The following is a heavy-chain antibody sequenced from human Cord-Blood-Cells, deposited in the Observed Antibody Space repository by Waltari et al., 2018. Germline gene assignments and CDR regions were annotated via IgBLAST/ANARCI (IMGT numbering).Heavy chain of an antibody. D-gene: IGHD6-6*01. CDR3: ARMGSIAARPFAFDI. Sequence: QVQIVQSGAEVKKHGASVQVSCKASGYTFTSYAMHWVRKAPGQRLEWMGWINAGNGNTKYSQKFQGRVTITRDTSASTAYMELSSLRSEDTAVYYCARMGSIAARPFAFDIWGQGTMVTVSS. J-gene: IGHJ3*02. V-gene: IGHV1-3*01. CDR1: GYTFTSYA. CDR2: INAGNGNT.